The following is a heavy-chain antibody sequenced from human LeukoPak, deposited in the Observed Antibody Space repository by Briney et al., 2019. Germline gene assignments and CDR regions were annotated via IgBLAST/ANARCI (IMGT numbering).Heavy chain of an antibody. CDR1: GGSISGYY. V-gene: IGHV4-59*08. CDR2: IYYSGST. CDR3: ARQAVGATDAFDI. Sequence: SETPSLTCTVSGGSISGYYWSWIRQPPGKGLEWIGYIYYSGSTNYNPSLKSRVTISVDTSRNQFSLKLSSVTAADTAVYYCARQAVGATDAFDIWGQGTMVTVSS. J-gene: IGHJ3*02. D-gene: IGHD1-26*01.